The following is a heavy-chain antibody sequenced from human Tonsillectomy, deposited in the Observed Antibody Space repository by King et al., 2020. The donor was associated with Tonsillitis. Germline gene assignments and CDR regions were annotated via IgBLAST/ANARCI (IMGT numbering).Heavy chain of an antibody. CDR3: AKDLGCSGGSCYDYYYYYGMDV. D-gene: IGHD2-15*01. CDR1: GFTFSSYG. J-gene: IGHJ6*02. CDR2: ISYDGSNK. Sequence: VQLVESGGGVVQPGRSLRLSCAASGFTFSSYGMHWVRQAPGKGLEWVAVISYDGSNKYYADSVKGRFTISRDNSKNTLYLQMNSLRAEDTAVYYCAKDLGCSGGSCYDYYYYYGMDVWGQGTTVTVSS. V-gene: IGHV3-30*18.